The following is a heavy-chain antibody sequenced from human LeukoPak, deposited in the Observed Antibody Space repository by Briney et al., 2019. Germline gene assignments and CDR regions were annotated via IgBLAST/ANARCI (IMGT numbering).Heavy chain of an antibody. V-gene: IGHV4-61*02. CDR2: IYTSGST. CDR1: GGSISSGSYY. D-gene: IGHD5-24*01. J-gene: IGHJ4*02. Sequence: SQTLSLTCTVSGGSISSGSYYWSWIRQPAGRGLEWIGRIYTSGSTNYNPSLKSRVTISLDTSKNQFSLRLNSVTAADTAVYYCARDRDGYNFRFDYWGQGTLVTVSS. CDR3: ARDRDGYNFRFDY.